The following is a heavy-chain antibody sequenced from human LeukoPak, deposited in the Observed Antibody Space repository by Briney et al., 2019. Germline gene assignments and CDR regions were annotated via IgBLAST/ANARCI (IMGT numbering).Heavy chain of an antibody. V-gene: IGHV3-30*04. CDR3: ARPTDERSQFDY. D-gene: IGHD5-24*01. CDR1: GFTFSSYA. J-gene: IGHJ4*02. CDR2: ISYDGSNK. Sequence: PGGSLRLSCAASGFTFSSYAMHWVRQAPGKGLEWVAVISYDGSNKYYADSVKGRFTISRDDSKNTLYLQMNSLRAEDTAVYYCARPTDERSQFDYWGQGTLVTVSS.